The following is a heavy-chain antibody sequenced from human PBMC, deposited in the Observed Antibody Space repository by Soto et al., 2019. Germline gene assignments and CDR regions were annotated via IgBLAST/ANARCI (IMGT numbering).Heavy chain of an antibody. D-gene: IGHD2-21*02. CDR2: IIPILGIA. J-gene: IGHJ5*02. CDR1: GGTFSSYT. Sequence: QVQLVQSGAEVKKPGSSVKVSCKASGGTFSSYTISWVRQAPGQGLEWMGRIIPILGIANYAQKFQGRVTITADKSXTTXYXGLSSLRSEDTAVYYCALESSLAYCGGACYSRWFDPWGQGTLVTVSS. V-gene: IGHV1-69*02. CDR3: ALESSLAYCGGACYSRWFDP.